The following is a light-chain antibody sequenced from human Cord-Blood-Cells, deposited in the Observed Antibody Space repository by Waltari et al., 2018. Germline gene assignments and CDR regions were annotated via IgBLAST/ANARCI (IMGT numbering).Light chain of an antibody. CDR1: PSISSW. CDR3: QQYNSYT. Sequence: IQMPQSPPSLSASVGARVTITCRASPSISSWLAWYQQKPGKAPKLLIYKASSLESGVTSRFSGSGSGTEFTLTISSLQPDDFATYYCQQYNSYTFGQGTKLEIK. V-gene: IGKV1-5*03. CDR2: KAS. J-gene: IGKJ2*01.